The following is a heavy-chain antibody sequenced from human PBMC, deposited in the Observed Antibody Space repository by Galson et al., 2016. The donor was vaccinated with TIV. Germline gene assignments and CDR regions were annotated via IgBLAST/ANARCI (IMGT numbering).Heavy chain of an antibody. J-gene: IGHJ1*01. CDR2: IYYTGST. V-gene: IGHV4-39*07. Sequence: ETLSLTCTVSGDSISSNNYYWGWIRQPPGKGLEWIGSIYYTGSTFYNPSLKSRVTISVDTSTNQFSLSLSSVTAADTAIYYCAWSGWEPSYFQHWGQGTLGIVSS. CDR3: AWSGWEPSYFQH. CDR1: GDSISSNNYY. D-gene: IGHD1-26*01.